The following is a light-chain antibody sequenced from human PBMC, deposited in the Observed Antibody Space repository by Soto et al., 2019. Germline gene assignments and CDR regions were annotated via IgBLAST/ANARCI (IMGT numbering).Light chain of an antibody. Sequence: EVVLTQSPATLSLSPGERATLSCRASQSVSSYLAWYQQKPGQTPRLLIYDASNRATGIPARFSGSGSGTDFTLTISSLEPEDFSCYFCQQRGNWPPTFGPGTKVHI. CDR2: DAS. V-gene: IGKV3-11*01. CDR3: QQRGNWPPT. CDR1: QSVSSY. J-gene: IGKJ3*01.